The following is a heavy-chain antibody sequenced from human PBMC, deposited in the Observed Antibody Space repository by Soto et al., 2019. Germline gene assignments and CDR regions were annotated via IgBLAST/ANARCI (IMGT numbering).Heavy chain of an antibody. Sequence: GGSLRLSCAASGFTFSSYGMHWVRQAPGKGLEWVANIKQDGSEKYYVDSVKGRFTISRDNAKNSLYLQMNSLRAEDTAVYYCARERGYSYGEPPCCGTDVWGQGTTVTVSS. D-gene: IGHD5-18*01. CDR2: IKQDGSEK. CDR1: GFTFSSYG. J-gene: IGHJ6*02. V-gene: IGHV3-7*03. CDR3: ARERGYSYGEPPCCGTDV.